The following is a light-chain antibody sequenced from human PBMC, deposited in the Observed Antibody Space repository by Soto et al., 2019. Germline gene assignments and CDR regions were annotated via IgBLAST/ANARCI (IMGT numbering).Light chain of an antibody. CDR1: QSITSTY. CDR2: GVS. J-gene: IGKJ1*01. V-gene: IGKV3D-15*01. Sequence: EVVMTQSPATLSVSPGERATLSCRASQSITSTYLAWYHQKPGQAPRLLIYGVSSRATGVPDRFSGSGSGTEFTLTISSLRSEDVAVYYCQYYGNSRGTFGHGTKVDI. CDR3: QYYGNSRGT.